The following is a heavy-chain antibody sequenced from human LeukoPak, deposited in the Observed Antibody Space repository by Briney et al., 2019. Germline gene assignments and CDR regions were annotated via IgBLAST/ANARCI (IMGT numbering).Heavy chain of an antibody. CDR1: GGSISSGDYY. CDR3: ARGHYYDSSGYYYPSYYFDY. V-gene: IGHV4-30-4*01. CDR2: IYYSGST. J-gene: IGHJ4*02. D-gene: IGHD3-22*01. Sequence: SETLSLTCTVSGGSISSGDYYWRWPRQPPGRGLEWIGYIYYSGSTYYNPSLKSRITISVNTSKNPFSRKLSSVTAADTAVYYCARGHYYDSSGYYYPSYYFDYWGEGTLVTVSS.